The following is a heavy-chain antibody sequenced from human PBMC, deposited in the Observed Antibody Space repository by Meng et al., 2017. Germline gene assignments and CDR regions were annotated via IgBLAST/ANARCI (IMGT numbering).Heavy chain of an antibody. CDR2: IVYSGST. CDR3: ARDVGGDYETLFDY. CDR1: GGSVGSGNYY. D-gene: IGHD4-17*01. Sequence: QVQRKEAGPGLVRPSETLSLPCTVSGGSVGSGNYYWSWIRQPPGKGLEWIGYIVYSGSTTYNPSLKTRVTISVDTSKNQFSLKLTSVTAADTAVYFCARDVGGDYETLFDYWGQGTLVTVSS. J-gene: IGHJ4*02. V-gene: IGHV4-61*01.